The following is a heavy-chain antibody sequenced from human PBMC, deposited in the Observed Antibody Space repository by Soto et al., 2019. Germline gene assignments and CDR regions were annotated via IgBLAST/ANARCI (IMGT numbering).Heavy chain of an antibody. J-gene: IGHJ4*01. CDR1: GYTFTSYD. D-gene: IGHD7-27*01. V-gene: IGHV1-8*01. Sequence: QVQLVQSGAEVKKPGASVKVSCKASGYTFTSYDINWMRQASGQGLEWLGWMSPNSGKTGYAQKFQGRVTMTRDTSTSTAYVELSSLTYEDSAVYYCARNKWGKGDFYYWGHGTLVTVSS. CDR3: ARNKWGKGDFYY. CDR2: MSPNSGKT.